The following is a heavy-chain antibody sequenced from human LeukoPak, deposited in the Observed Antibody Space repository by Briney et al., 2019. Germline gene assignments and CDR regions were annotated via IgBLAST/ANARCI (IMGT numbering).Heavy chain of an antibody. CDR1: GYSISSGYY. D-gene: IGHD3/OR15-3a*01. CDR2: IYHSGST. Sequence: SETLSLTCAVSGYSISSGYYWGWIRQPPGKGLEWIGSIYHSGSTYYNPSLKSRVTMSVDTSKNQFSLKLSSMTAADTAVYYCARAEFMDSAFDIWGQGTMVTVSS. V-gene: IGHV4-38-2*01. J-gene: IGHJ3*02. CDR3: ARAEFMDSAFDI.